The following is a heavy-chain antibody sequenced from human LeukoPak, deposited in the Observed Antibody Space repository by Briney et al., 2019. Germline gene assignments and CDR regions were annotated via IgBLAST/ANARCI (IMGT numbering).Heavy chain of an antibody. V-gene: IGHV4-39*07. J-gene: IGHJ4*02. CDR1: GVSISSSNSY. CDR3: ARRGYSYVSRVERTFDY. CDR2: IYYSGST. D-gene: IGHD5-18*01. Sequence: PSETLSLTCTVSGVSISSSNSYWGWIRQPPGKGLEWIGSIYYSGSTYYNPSLKSRVTISVDTSKNQFSLKLSSVTAADTAVYYCARRGYSYVSRVERTFDYWGQGTLVTVSS.